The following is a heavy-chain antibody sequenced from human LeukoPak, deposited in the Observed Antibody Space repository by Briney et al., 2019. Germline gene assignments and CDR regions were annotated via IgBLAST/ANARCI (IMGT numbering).Heavy chain of an antibody. D-gene: IGHD1-26*01. CDR1: GGSISSGDYY. V-gene: IGHV4-30-4*01. J-gene: IGHJ4*02. CDR2: IYYSGST. Sequence: SETLSLTCTVSGGSISSGDYYWSWIRQPPGKGLEWIGYIYYSGSTYYNPSLKSRVTISVDTSKNQFSLRLSSVTAADTAVYYCARVLLVGAILDDFDYWGQGTLVTVSS. CDR3: ARVLLVGAILDDFDY.